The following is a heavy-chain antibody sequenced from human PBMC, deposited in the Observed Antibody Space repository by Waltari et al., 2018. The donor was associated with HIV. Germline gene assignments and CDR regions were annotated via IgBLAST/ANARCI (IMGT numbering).Heavy chain of an antibody. CDR2: INQSGSS. Sequence: QVQLQQWGAGLLKPSETLSLTCAVYGESLSGYYWSGIRHSPGKGLEWIGEINQSGSSNYHPSLKDRVTISLDTSKNHFSLNLTSVTAADTAVYYCARVLGLVRLTPDMMPGYFDYWGQGNLVTVSS. CDR1: GESLSGYY. J-gene: IGHJ4*02. V-gene: IGHV4-34*02. D-gene: IGHD3-16*01. CDR3: ARVLGLVRLTPDMMPGYFDY.